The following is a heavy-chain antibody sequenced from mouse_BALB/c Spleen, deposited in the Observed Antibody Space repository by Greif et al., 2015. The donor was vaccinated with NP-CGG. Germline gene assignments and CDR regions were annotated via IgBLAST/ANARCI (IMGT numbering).Heavy chain of an antibody. CDR2: ISSGGSYT. V-gene: IGHV5-9-1*01. Sequence: EVMLVESGGGLVKPGGSLKLSCAASGFTFSSYAMSWVRQTPEKRLEWVATISSGGSYTYYPDSVKGRFTISRDNAKNTLYLQMSSLRSEDTAMYYCARLPFDYWGQGTTLTVSS. CDR3: ARLPFDY. J-gene: IGHJ2*01. CDR1: GFTFSSYA.